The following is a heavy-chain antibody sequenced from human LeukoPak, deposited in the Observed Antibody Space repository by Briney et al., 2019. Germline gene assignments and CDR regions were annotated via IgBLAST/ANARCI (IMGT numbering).Heavy chain of an antibody. V-gene: IGHV4-59*11. CDR3: AREWELLT. Sequence: LETLSLTCTVSGGSISSHYWSWIRHPPGKGLEWVGYIYYSGSTNYNPSLKSRVTISVDTSKNQFSLKLSSVTAADTAVYYCAREWELLTWGQGTLVTVS. J-gene: IGHJ5*02. CDR1: GGSISSHY. CDR2: IYYSGST. D-gene: IGHD1-26*01.